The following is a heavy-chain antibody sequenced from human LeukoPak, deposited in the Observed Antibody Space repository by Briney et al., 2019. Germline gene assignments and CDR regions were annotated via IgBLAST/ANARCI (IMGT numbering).Heavy chain of an antibody. CDR1: GFTFSSYA. CDR3: AKDRSRSSSWLHFDY. Sequence: GTSLRLSCAASGFTFSSYAMSWVRQAPGEGLEWVSGISGSGYTTDYADSVKGRLNISRDNSKNTLYLQMDSLRAEDTAVYYCAKDRSRSSSWLHFDYWGQGTLVTDSS. J-gene: IGHJ4*02. D-gene: IGHD6-13*01. CDR2: ISGSGYTT. V-gene: IGHV3-23*01.